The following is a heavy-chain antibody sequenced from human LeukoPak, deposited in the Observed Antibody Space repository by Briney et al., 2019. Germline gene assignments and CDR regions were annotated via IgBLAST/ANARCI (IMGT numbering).Heavy chain of an antibody. CDR3: ASAPNPAVAVDY. CDR1: GGSISRSIYH. CDR2: IYYSGST. D-gene: IGHD6-19*01. V-gene: IGHV4-39*07. Sequence: SETLSLTCTVSGGSISRSIYHWGWIRQPPGKGLGWIGSIYYSGSTNYNPSLKSRVTISVDTSKNQFSLKLSSVTAADTAVYYCASAPNPAVAVDYWGQGTLVTVSS. J-gene: IGHJ4*02.